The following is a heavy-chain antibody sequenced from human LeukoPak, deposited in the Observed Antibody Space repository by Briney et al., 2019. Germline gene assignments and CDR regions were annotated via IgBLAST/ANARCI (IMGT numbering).Heavy chain of an antibody. Sequence: GGSLRLSCEVSGFRFSDYAMNWVRQAPGKGLEWVSTSSASGSIAFYADSVKGRFTISRDNSKNTLYLQMNSLRAEDTAVYYCARGAPRYCSSTSCYPRIFFDYWGQGTLVTVSS. CDR1: GFRFSDYA. CDR3: ARGAPRYCSSTSCYPRIFFDY. CDR2: SSASGSIA. J-gene: IGHJ4*02. V-gene: IGHV3-23*01. D-gene: IGHD2-2*01.